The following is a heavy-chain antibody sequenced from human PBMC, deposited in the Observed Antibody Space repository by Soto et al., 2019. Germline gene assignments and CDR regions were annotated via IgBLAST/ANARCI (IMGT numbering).Heavy chain of an antibody. Sequence: GASVKVSCKASGYTFTNYGISWVRQAPGQGLEWMGWINVYNGNTKYAQKVQGRVTMTTDTSTSTAYMELRSLRSDATAVYYCARGVGSGSYYNQYNWFDPWGQGTLVTVSS. J-gene: IGHJ5*02. CDR2: INVYNGNT. CDR3: ARGVGSGSYYNQYNWFDP. V-gene: IGHV1-18*01. D-gene: IGHD3-10*01. CDR1: GYTFTNYG.